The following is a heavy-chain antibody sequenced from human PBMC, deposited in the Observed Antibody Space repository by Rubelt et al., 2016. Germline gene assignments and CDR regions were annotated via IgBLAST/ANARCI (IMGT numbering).Heavy chain of an antibody. J-gene: IGHJ6*02. V-gene: IGHV4-34*01. CDR2: INHSGST. CDR3: ARAGYGDYRDYYYYGMDV. Sequence: GYYWSWIRQPPGKGLEWIGAINHSGSTNYNPSLKSRVTISVDTSKNQFSLKLSSVTAADTAVYYCARAGYGDYRDYYYYGMDVWGQGTTVTVSS. CDR1: GYY. D-gene: IGHD4-17*01.